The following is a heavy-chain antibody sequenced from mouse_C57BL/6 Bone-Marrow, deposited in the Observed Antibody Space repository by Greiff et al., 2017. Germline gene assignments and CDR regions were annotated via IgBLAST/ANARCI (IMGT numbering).Heavy chain of an antibody. D-gene: IGHD1-1*01. CDR3: AKGITTVVAPVAY. V-gene: IGHV1-59*01. J-gene: IGHJ3*01. CDR1: GYTFTSYW. Sequence: QVQLKQPGAELVRPGTSVKLSCKASGYTFTSYWMHWVKQRPGQGLEWIGVIDPSDSYTNYNQKFKGKATLTVDTSSSTAYMQLSSLTSEDSAVYYCAKGITTVVAPVAYWGQGTLVTVSA. CDR2: IDPSDSYT.